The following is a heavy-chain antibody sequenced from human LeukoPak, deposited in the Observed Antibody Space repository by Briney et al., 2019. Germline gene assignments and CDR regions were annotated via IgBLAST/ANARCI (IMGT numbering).Heavy chain of an antibody. CDR2: INPNSGDT. CDR1: GYTFTGYY. Sequence: ASVKVSCKASGYTFTGYYMHWVRQAPGQGLEWMGWINPNSGDTNYAQKFQGRVTMTRDTSISTAYMELSRLTSDDTAVYYCARRAGYTGSWYEYWGQGTLVTVSS. V-gene: IGHV1-2*02. CDR3: ARRAGYTGSWYEY. J-gene: IGHJ4*02. D-gene: IGHD6-13*01.